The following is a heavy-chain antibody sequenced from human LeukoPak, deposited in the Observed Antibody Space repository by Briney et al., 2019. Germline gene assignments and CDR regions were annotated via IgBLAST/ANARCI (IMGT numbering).Heavy chain of an antibody. CDR1: GFTFSSYS. V-gene: IGHV3-53*01. Sequence: GGSLRLSCAASGFTFSSYSMNWVRQAPGKGLEWVSVIYSGGSTYYADSVKGRFTISRDNSKNTLYLQMNSLRAEDTAVYYCASSSYYYDSSGLTHFDYWGQGTLVTVSS. CDR2: IYSGGST. CDR3: ASSSYYYDSSGLTHFDY. J-gene: IGHJ4*02. D-gene: IGHD3-22*01.